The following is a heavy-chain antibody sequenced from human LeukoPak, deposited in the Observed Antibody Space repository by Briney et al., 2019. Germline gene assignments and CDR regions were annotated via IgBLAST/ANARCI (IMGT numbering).Heavy chain of an antibody. CDR3: ARSPWYYYGSGSYYNAPKYFDY. CDR2: INHSGST. Sequence: PSETLSLTCAVYGGSFSGYYWSWIRQPPGKGLEWIGEINHSGSTNYNPSLKSRVTISVDTSKNQFSLKLSSVTAADTAVYYCARSPWYYYGSGSYYNAPKYFDYWGQGTLVTVSS. V-gene: IGHV4-34*01. D-gene: IGHD3-10*01. J-gene: IGHJ4*02. CDR1: GGSFSGYY.